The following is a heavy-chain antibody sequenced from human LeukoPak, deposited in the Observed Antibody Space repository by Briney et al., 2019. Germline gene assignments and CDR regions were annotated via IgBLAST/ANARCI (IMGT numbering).Heavy chain of an antibody. D-gene: IGHD6-13*01. CDR1: GGSFSGYY. V-gene: IGHV4-34*01. J-gene: IGHJ4*02. CDR3: ASRTAAGLYYFDY. Sequence: PSETLSLTCAVYGGSFSGYYWSWIRQPPRKGLEWIGEINHSGSTNYNPSLKSRVTISVDTSKNQFSLKLSSVTAADTAVYYCASRTAAGLYYFDYWGQGTLVTVSS. CDR2: INHSGST.